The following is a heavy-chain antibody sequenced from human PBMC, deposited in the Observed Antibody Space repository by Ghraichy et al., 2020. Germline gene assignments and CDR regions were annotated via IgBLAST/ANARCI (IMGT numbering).Heavy chain of an antibody. Sequence: GVLNISCAASGFTFSSYAMSWVRQAPGKGLEWVSVISGSGGTTYYADSVKGRFTISRDNSKNTLYLQMNSLGAEDTAAYYCAKYGGSSRRWFDLWGQGTLVTVSS. CDR1: GFTFSSYA. D-gene: IGHD6-6*01. V-gene: IGHV3-23*01. CDR2: ISGSGGTT. J-gene: IGHJ5*02. CDR3: AKYGGSSRRWFDL.